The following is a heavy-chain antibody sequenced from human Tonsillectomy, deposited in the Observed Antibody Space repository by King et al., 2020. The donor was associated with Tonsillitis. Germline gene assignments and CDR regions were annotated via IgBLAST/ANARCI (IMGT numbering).Heavy chain of an antibody. D-gene: IGHD3-22*01. CDR3: ARSFAPRGYYDSSGYYSDC. J-gene: IGHJ4*02. CDR2: IYWDDDK. Sequence: TLKESGPTLVKPTQTLTLTCTFSGFSLTTSGVGVGWIRQPPAKALEWLTLIYWDDDKRYSPSLKSRLTITKDTSKNQVVLTMTNMDPVDTATYYCARSFAPRGYYDSSGYYSDCWGQGTLVTVSS. V-gene: IGHV2-5*02. CDR1: GFSLTTSGVG.